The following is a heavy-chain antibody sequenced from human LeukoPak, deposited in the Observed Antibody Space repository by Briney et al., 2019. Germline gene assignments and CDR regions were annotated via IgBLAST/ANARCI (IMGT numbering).Heavy chain of an antibody. CDR1: GGSFSGYY. V-gene: IGHV4-34*01. CDR3: ARGRGVLLAMVKHHFDY. D-gene: IGHD5-18*01. CDR2: INHSGST. Sequence: SETLSLTCAVYGGSFSGYYWSWIRQPPGKGLEWVGEINHSGSTNYNPSLKSRVTISVDTSKNQFSLKLSSVTAADTAVYYCARGRGVLLAMVKHHFDYWGQGTLVTVSS. J-gene: IGHJ4*02.